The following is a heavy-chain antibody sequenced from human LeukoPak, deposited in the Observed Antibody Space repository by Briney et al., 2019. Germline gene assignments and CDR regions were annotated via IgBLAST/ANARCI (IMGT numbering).Heavy chain of an antibody. D-gene: IGHD2/OR15-2a*01. CDR3: ARGTGGFLDP. J-gene: IGHJ5*02. V-gene: IGHV1-8*01. Sequence: ASVKVSCKASGYTFTSYDINWVRQATGQGLEWMGWMNPNSGNTGYAQKFQGRVTMTRDTSTSTVYMELSSLRSEDTAVYHCARGTGGFLDPWGQGTLVTVSS. CDR2: MNPNSGNT. CDR1: GYTFTSYD.